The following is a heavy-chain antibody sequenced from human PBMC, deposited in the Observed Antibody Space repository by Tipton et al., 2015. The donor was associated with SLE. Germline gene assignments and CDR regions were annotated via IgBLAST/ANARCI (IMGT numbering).Heavy chain of an antibody. Sequence: GSLRLSCAASGFTFSSYWMSWVRQAPGKGLEWVANIKQDGSEKYYVDSVKGRFTISRDNAKNSLYLQMNSLRAEDTAVYYCARDKANWGSRYFDYWGQGTLVTVPS. D-gene: IGHD7-27*01. CDR2: IKQDGSEK. CDR3: ARDKANWGSRYFDY. CDR1: GFTFSSYW. J-gene: IGHJ4*02. V-gene: IGHV3-7*03.